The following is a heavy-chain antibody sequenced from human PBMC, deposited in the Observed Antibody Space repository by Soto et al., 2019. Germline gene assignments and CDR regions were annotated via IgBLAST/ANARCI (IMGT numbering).Heavy chain of an antibody. CDR3: ARHRRYYDSSGYYWAFYGMDV. V-gene: IGHV4-39*01. J-gene: IGHJ6*02. CDR2: IYYSGST. CDR1: GGSISSSSYY. Sequence: SETLSLTCTVSGGSISSSSYYCGWIRQPPGKGLEWIGSIYYSGSTYYNPSLKSRVTISVDTSKNQFSLKLSSVTAADTAVYYCARHRRYYDSSGYYWAFYGMDVWGQGTTVTVSS. D-gene: IGHD3-22*01.